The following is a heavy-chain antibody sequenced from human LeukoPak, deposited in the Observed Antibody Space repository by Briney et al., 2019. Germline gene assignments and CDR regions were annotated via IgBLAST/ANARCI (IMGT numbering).Heavy chain of an antibody. D-gene: IGHD3-10*01. CDR2: FDPEDGET. CDR3: ATAVAHYYGSGSYYPYYFDY. V-gene: IGHV1-24*01. Sequence: ASVNVSCKVSGYTLTELSMHWVRQAPGKGLEWMGGFDPEDGETIYAQKFQGRVTMTEDTSTDTAYMELSSLRSEDTAVYYCATAVAHYYGSGSYYPYYFDYWGQGTLVTVSS. CDR1: GYTLTELS. J-gene: IGHJ4*02.